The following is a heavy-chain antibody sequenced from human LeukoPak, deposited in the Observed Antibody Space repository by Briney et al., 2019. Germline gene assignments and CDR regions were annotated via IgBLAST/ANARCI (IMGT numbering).Heavy chain of an antibody. CDR1: GFTFTSFA. CDR2: IGGGDGST. J-gene: IGHJ4*02. CDR3: AKHVGYCSSASCYFDY. Sequence: GGSLRLSCAASGFTFTSFAMSWVRQTPGKGLERVSAIGGGDGSTYYADSVKGRFTISRDNSKNTLFLQMNSLRAEDTAVYYCAKHVGYCSSASCYFDYWGQGTLVTVAS. V-gene: IGHV3-23*01. D-gene: IGHD2-2*01.